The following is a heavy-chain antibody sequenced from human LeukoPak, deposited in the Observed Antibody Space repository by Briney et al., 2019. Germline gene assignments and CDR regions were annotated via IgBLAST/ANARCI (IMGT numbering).Heavy chain of an antibody. CDR3: ARVRQPRDYGMDV. J-gene: IGHJ6*02. V-gene: IGHV1-69*13. CDR2: VIPIFGTP. D-gene: IGHD6-13*01. Sequence: ASVKVSCKASGGTFSSYAISWVRQAPGQGLEWMGGVIPIFGTPNYAQKFQGRVTITADESTSTAYMELSSLRSEDTAVYYCARVRQPRDYGMDVWGQGTTVTVSS. CDR1: GGTFSSYA.